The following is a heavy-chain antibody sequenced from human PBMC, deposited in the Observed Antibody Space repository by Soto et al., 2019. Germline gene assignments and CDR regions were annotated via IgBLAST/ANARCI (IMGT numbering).Heavy chain of an antibody. CDR2: ISSSGGYT. J-gene: IGHJ4*02. CDR1: GFTFSSYA. CDR3: ARDSSYGSGSYYPSDY. D-gene: IGHD3-10*01. Sequence: GGSLRLSCAASGFTFSSYAMSWVRQAPGKGLEWVSAISSSGGYTYYADSVKGRFTISRDNAKNTLYLQMNSLRAEDTAVYYCARDSSYGSGSYYPSDYWGQGTLVTVSS. V-gene: IGHV3-23*01.